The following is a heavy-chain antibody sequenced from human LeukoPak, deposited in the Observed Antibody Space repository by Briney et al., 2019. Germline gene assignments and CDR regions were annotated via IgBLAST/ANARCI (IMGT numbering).Heavy chain of an antibody. Sequence: GASVKVSCKASGYTFTSYDINWVRQATRQGLEWMGWMNPNSGNTGYAQKFQGRVTMTRNTSISTAYMELSSLRSEDTAVYYCARGVPAAIMGYWFDPWGQGTLVTVSS. CDR2: MNPNSGNT. V-gene: IGHV1-8*01. J-gene: IGHJ5*02. CDR3: ARGVPAAIMGYWFDP. D-gene: IGHD2-2*02. CDR1: GYTFTSYD.